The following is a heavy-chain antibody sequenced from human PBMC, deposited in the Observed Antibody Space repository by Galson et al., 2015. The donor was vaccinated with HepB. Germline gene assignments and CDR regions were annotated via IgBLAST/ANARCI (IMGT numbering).Heavy chain of an antibody. CDR3: VRGDTLKVVLIIDDAFEV. V-gene: IGHV3-33*01. D-gene: IGHD3-22*01. Sequence: SLRLSCSASGFTFCSYGMHWVRQAPGKGLVWVAVIWDDGSNKYYADSVKGRFTISRDNSKNTLYLQMNSLRAEDTAVYYCVRGDTLKVVLIIDDAFEVWGQGTMVTVSS. CDR1: GFTFCSYG. J-gene: IGHJ3*01. CDR2: IWDDGSNK.